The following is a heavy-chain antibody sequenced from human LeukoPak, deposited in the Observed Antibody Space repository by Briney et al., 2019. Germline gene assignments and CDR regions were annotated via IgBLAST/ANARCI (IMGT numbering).Heavy chain of an antibody. CDR3: ARDQRYFDWLGDAFDI. J-gene: IGHJ3*02. D-gene: IGHD3-9*01. Sequence: SETLSLTCTVSGGSISSSSSYWGWIRQPPGKGLEWIGSIYYSGSTYYNPSLKSRVTISVDTSKNQFSLKLSSVTAADTAVYYCARDQRYFDWLGDAFDIWGQGTMVTVSS. V-gene: IGHV4-39*02. CDR2: IYYSGST. CDR1: GGSISSSSSY.